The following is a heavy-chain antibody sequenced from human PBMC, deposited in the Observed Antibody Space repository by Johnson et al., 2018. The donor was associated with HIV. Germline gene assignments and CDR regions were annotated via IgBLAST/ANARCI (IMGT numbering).Heavy chain of an antibody. CDR3: ARDLTSYGWIQYAFDI. D-gene: IGHD3-16*02. Sequence: QVQLVESGGGVVQPGRSLRLSCAASGFTFTTYSMHWVRQAPGTGLKWVAVISYDGSNKYYADSVKGRFTISRDNSKNTFYLQMNSLGTEDTALYYCARDLTSYGWIQYAFDIWGQGTMVTVSS. V-gene: IGHV3-30-3*01. CDR2: ISYDGSNK. J-gene: IGHJ3*02. CDR1: GFTFTTYS.